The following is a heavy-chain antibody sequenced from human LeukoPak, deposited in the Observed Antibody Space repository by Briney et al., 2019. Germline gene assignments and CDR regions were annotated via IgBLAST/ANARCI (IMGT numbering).Heavy chain of an antibody. D-gene: IGHD6-13*01. Sequence: GGSLRLSCEASGFTFSNYVMHWVRQAPGKGLEWVAVISYDGSNVYYADSVKGRFTTSRDNSKNTLFLQMNSLRAEDTAVYYCARGLTIAAAEVFDYWGQGTLVTVSS. CDR2: ISYDGSNV. CDR3: ARGLTIAAAEVFDY. CDR1: GFTFSNYV. J-gene: IGHJ4*02. V-gene: IGHV3-30*03.